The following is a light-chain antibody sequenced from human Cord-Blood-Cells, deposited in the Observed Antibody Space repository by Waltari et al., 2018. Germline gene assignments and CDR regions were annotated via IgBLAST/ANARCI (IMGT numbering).Light chain of an antibody. CDR3: SSYTSSSTWV. CDR2: DVS. CDR1: SSDVGGYNY. J-gene: IGLJ3*02. V-gene: IGLV2-14*03. Sequence: QSALTQPAFVSGSPGQSITISCTGTSSDVGGYNYVSWYQQHPGKAPKLMIYDVSNRPSGVSNRFSGSKSGNTAPLTISGLQAEDEADYYCSSYTSSSTWVFGGGTKLTVL.